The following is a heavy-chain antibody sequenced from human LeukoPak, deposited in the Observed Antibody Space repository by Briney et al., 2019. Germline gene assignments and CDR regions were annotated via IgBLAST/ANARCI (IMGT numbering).Heavy chain of an antibody. CDR3: ARARGRYIDFLDY. Sequence: PSETLSLTCTVSGGSISSNYYWGWIRQPPGKGLEWIVSFFYSGSTYYNPSLKSRVTISVDTSKNQFSLRLTSVTAADTAVYYCARARGRYIDFLDYWGQGTLTTVSS. V-gene: IGHV4-39*01. J-gene: IGHJ4*02. CDR1: GGSISSNYY. D-gene: IGHD3-9*01. CDR2: FFYSGST.